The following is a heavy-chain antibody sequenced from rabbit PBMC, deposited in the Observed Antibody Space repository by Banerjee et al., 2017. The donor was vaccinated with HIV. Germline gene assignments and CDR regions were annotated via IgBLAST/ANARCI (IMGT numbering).Heavy chain of an antibody. D-gene: IGHD1-1*01. J-gene: IGHJ4*01. CDR2: IDTSSGNT. V-gene: IGHV1S40*01. Sequence: QSLEESGGDLVKPGASLTLTCTASGFSFSSSYYMCWVRQAPGKGLEWIACIDTSSGNTYYASWAKGRFTISKTSSTTVTLQMTSLTAADTATYFCAREGASISGYYLWGPGTLVTVS. CDR1: GFSFSSSYY. CDR3: AREGASISGYYL.